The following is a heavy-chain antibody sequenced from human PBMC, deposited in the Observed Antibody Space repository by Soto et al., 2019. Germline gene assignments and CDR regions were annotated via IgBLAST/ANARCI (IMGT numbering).Heavy chain of an antibody. CDR2: INAGNGNT. CDR3: ARPYCSSTSCSRFDY. V-gene: IGHV1-3*01. CDR1: GYTFTSYA. Sequence: ASVKVSCTASGYTFTSYAMHWVRQAPGQRLEWMGWINAGNGNTKYSQKFQGRVTITRDTSASTAYMELSSLRSEDTAVYYCARPYCSSTSCSRFDYWGQVTLVTVSS. D-gene: IGHD2-2*01. J-gene: IGHJ4*02.